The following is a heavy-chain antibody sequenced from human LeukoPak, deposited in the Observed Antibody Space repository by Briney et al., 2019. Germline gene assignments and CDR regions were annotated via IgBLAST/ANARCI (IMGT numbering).Heavy chain of an antibody. J-gene: IGHJ4*02. Sequence: GRSLRLSCAASGFTFSSYAMHWVRQAPGKGLEWVAVISYDGSNKYYADSVKGRFTISRDNSKNTLYLQMNSLRAEDTAVYYCARDLARGYSYGPDYWGQGTLVTVSS. D-gene: IGHD5-18*01. CDR2: ISYDGSNK. CDR1: GFTFSSYA. V-gene: IGHV3-30-3*01. CDR3: ARDLARGYSYGPDY.